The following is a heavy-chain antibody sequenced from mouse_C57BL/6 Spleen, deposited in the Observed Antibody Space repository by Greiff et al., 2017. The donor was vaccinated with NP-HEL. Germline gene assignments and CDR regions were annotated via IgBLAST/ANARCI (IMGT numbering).Heavy chain of an antibody. V-gene: IGHV14-4*01. CDR1: GFNIKDDY. J-gene: IGHJ2*01. D-gene: IGHD2-1*01. CDR2: IDPENGDT. Sequence: VQLQQSGAELVRPGASVKLSCTASGFNIKDDYMHWVKQRPEQGLEWIGWIDPENGDTEYASKFQGKATITADTSSNTAYLQLSSLTSEDTAVYYCTTKGNYSWGQGTTLTVSS. CDR3: TTKGNYS.